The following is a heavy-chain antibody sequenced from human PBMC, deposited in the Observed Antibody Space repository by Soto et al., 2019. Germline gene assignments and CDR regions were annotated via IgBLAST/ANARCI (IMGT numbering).Heavy chain of an antibody. Sequence: PGGSLRLSCAASGFTFSSYSMNWVRQAPGKGLEWVSYISSSGSTIYYADSVKGRFTISRDNAKNSLYLQMNSLRAEDTAVYYCARASLQPLDYCGQGTLVTVSS. CDR2: ISSSGSTI. D-gene: IGHD3-16*02. CDR3: ARASLQPLDY. CDR1: GFTFSSYS. J-gene: IGHJ4*02. V-gene: IGHV3-48*04.